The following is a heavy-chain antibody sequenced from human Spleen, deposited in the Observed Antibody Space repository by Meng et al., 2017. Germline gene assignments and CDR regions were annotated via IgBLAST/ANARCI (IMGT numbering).Heavy chain of an antibody. Sequence: GESLKISCAASGFTFSSYAMHWVRQAPGKGLEWVAYIDISGENTRYAGSVKGRFTVSRDNSRSTLHLQMNSLRVEDTAVYYCAKEIRPNDYWGQGTLVTVSS. CDR1: GFTFSSYA. V-gene: IGHV3-NL1*01. J-gene: IGHJ4*02. CDR2: IDISGENT. CDR3: AKEIRPNDY.